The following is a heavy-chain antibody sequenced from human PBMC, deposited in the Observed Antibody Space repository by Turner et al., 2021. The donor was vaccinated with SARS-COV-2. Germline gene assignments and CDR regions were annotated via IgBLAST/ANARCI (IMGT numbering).Heavy chain of an antibody. Sequence: QVQLVQSGAEVKKPGDSLKVSCKASGYTFTRSGISWVRQAPGKGLEWMGWISAYNGYTNYAQKLQGRVTMTTDPSTSTAYMELRSLRSDDTAVYYCARAYGSGSYGHYYGMDVWGQGTTVTVSS. D-gene: IGHD3-10*01. CDR1: GYTFTRSG. V-gene: IGHV1-18*01. CDR2: ISAYNGYT. J-gene: IGHJ6*02. CDR3: ARAYGSGSYGHYYGMDV.